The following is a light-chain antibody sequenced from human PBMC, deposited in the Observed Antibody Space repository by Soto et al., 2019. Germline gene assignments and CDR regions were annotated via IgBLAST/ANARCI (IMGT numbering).Light chain of an antibody. Sequence: EIGLTQSPATLSLSPGERATRSCRARESVSTYLAWYQQRPGQAPRLLIYDASRRATGIPARFSASGSGTEFTLTITSLQPDDFATYSCQQYDSYSWTFGQGTKVDIK. J-gene: IGKJ1*01. CDR1: ESVSTY. CDR3: QQYDSYSWT. V-gene: IGKV3-11*01. CDR2: DAS.